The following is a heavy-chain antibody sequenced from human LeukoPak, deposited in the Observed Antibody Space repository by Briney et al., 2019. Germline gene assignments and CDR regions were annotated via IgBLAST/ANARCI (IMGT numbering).Heavy chain of an antibody. J-gene: IGHJ4*02. D-gene: IGHD4-17*01. CDR2: ISGSGGST. CDR3: AKSPGYGDYLFDY. Sequence: QPGASLRLSCAASGFTCSSYAMSWVRQAPGEGLEWVSAISGSGGSTYYADSVKGRFTISRDNSKNTLYLQMNSLRAEDTAVYYCAKSPGYGDYLFDYWGQGTLVTVSS. CDR1: GFTCSSYA. V-gene: IGHV3-23*01.